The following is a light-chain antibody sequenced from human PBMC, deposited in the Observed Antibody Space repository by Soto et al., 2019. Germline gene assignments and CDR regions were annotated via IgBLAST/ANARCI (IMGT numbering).Light chain of an antibody. J-gene: IGKJ1*01. CDR2: QTS. CDR1: KYINTR. Sequence: EIVLTQSPATLSPFPCDRVTLSCMSSKYINTRLAWYQHRPGQAPRLLIYQTSIRAAGIPARFSASGSGTELTITLSSLQYEDFEVYSCQQYNNWPPTFGQGTKVDIK. V-gene: IGKV3D-15*01. CDR3: QQYNNWPPT.